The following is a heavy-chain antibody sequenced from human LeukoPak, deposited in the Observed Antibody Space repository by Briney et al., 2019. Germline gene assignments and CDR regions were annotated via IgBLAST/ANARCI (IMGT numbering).Heavy chain of an antibody. Sequence: GGLRLSRAAPGLTFSMYLMSWVRQAPGEGLGWGANIKPDGSQKYYVDSVKGRFTISRDNAKNSLYLQMNSLRAEDTAVYYCANIYCSGGTCTYFDDWGQGTLVTVSS. CDR1: GLTFSMYL. J-gene: IGHJ4*02. CDR3: ANIYCSGGTCTYFDD. V-gene: IGHV3-7*01. D-gene: IGHD2-15*01. CDR2: IKPDGSQK.